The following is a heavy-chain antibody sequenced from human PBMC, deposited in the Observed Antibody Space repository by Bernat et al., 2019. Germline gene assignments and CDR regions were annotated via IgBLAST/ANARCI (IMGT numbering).Heavy chain of an antibody. Sequence: EVQVVQSGAEVKKPGESLKISCKASGYSFTNSWIGWVRQMSGKGLEWVGIIYPGDSDTRYSPSFQGQVTISADKSITTAYLQWSSLEASDTAMYYCARLGLHWWFESWGQGTLVTVSS. D-gene: IGHD5-24*01. V-gene: IGHV5-51*01. CDR3: ARLGLHWWFES. J-gene: IGHJ5*01. CDR1: GYSFTNSW. CDR2: IYPGDSDT.